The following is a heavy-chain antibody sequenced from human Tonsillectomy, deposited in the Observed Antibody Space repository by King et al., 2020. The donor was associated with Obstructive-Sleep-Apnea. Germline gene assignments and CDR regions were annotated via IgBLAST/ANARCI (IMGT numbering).Heavy chain of an antibody. CDR2: ISYDGSNK. CDR1: GFTFSSYA. CDR3: ASLSSTSCYAGDSSSCTDY. V-gene: IGHV3-30*04. D-gene: IGHD2-2*01. J-gene: IGHJ4*02. Sequence: VQLVESGGGVVQPGRSLRLSCAASGFTFSSYAMHWVRQAPGKGLEWVAVISYDGSNKYYADSVKGRFTISRDNSKNTLYLQMNSLRAEDTAVYYCASLSSTSCYAGDSSSCTDYWGQGTLVTVSS.